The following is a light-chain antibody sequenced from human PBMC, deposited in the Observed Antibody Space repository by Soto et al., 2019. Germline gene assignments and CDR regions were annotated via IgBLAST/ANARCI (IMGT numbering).Light chain of an antibody. CDR1: QSVSSN. CDR2: AVS. Sequence: EIMMTQSPGTLSASPGERATLSCRASQSVSSNLAWYQQKPGQAPRLLIYAVSTRATGITARFSGSGSGTEFTLTISSLQSEDFAVYYCQQYNKWPLTFGQGNKVEIK. V-gene: IGKV3-15*01. CDR3: QQYNKWPLT. J-gene: IGKJ1*01.